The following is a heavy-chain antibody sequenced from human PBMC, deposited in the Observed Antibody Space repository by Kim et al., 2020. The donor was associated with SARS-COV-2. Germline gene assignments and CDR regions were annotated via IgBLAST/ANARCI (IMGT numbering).Heavy chain of an antibody. CDR1: GFTFSSYS. Sequence: GGSLRLSCAASGFTFSSYSMNWVRQAPGKGLEWVSYISSSSSTIYYADSVKGRFTISRDNAKNSLYLQMNSLRDEDTAVYYCARWGASSGWFPQYYYYYGMDVWGQGTTVTVSS. D-gene: IGHD6-19*01. J-gene: IGHJ6*02. CDR3: ARWGASSGWFPQYYYYYGMDV. V-gene: IGHV3-48*02. CDR2: ISSSSSTI.